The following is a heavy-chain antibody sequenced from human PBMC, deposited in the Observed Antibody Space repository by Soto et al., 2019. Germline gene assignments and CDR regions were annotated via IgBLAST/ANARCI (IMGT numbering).Heavy chain of an antibody. CDR3: ARDVEGGYYYYMDV. CDR2: VDGSGGDT. Sequence: PGXSLRLSCAASGFTFGNHALHWLRQAPVTGPEWVAFVDGSGGDTSYADSVKGRFTISRDISKNTLYLQMNSLRAEDTAVYYCARDVEGGYYYYMDVWGKGTTVTVSS. CDR1: GFTFGNHA. D-gene: IGHD1-1*01. V-gene: IGHV3-23*01. J-gene: IGHJ6*03.